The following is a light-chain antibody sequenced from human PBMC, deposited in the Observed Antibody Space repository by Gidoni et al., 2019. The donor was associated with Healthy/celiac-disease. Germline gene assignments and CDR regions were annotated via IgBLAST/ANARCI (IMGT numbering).Light chain of an antibody. CDR1: QSISSY. CDR3: QQSYSTPRT. Sequence: DIQMTQSPSSLSASVGDRVTITCLSSQSISSYLNWYQQKPGKAPKLLIYAASSLQSGVPSRFSGSGSGTDFTLTISSLQPEDFATYYCQQSYSTPRTFGQXTKVEIK. V-gene: IGKV1-39*01. J-gene: IGKJ1*01. CDR2: AAS.